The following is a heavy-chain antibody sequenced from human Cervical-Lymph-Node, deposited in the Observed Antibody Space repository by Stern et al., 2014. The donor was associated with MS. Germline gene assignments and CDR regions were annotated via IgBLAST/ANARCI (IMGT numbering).Heavy chain of an antibody. CDR3: ARGAGDNWFDP. Sequence: QMQLVQSGADVKQPGSSVRVSCKASGDTSWPRQAPGHGLEWMGGIVRPVGTAHYTQGFQGRLTITADRSTNTTYMELSSLRSDDAAIYYCARGAGDNWFDPWGQGTLVSVSS. J-gene: IGHJ5*02. CDR2: IVRPVGTA. CDR1: GDT. V-gene: IGHV1-69*06. D-gene: IGHD3-10*01.